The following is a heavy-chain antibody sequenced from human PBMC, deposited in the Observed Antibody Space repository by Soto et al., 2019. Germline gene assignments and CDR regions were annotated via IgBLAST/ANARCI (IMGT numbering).Heavy chain of an antibody. J-gene: IGHJ4*02. Sequence: QSLTCTVSGGSISSSSYYWAWIRQPPGKGLEWIGSVYYSGSTYYNPSLKSRITTSLDTSKNQFSLKLTSVTAADTAMYYCVRQFNFYDYWGQGARVAVSS. CDR1: GGSISSSSYY. CDR3: VRQFNFYDY. CDR2: VYYSGST. V-gene: IGHV4-39*01.